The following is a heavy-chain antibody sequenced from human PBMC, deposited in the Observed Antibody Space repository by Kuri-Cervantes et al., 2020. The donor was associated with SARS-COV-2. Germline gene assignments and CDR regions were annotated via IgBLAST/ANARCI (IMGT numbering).Heavy chain of an antibody. Sequence: SQTLSLSCAVYGGSFSGYYWSWIRQPPGKGLEWIGEINHSGSTNYNPSLKSRVTISVDTSKNQFSLKLSSVTAADTAVYYCARGRTSSSWGQGPWSPSPQ. CDR1: GGSFSGYY. CDR2: INHSGST. J-gene: IGHJ1*01. CDR3: ARGRTSSS. D-gene: IGHD6-13*01. V-gene: IGHV4-34*01.